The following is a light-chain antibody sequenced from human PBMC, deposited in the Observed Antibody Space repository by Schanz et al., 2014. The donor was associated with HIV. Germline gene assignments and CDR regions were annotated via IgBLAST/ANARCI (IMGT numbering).Light chain of an antibody. Sequence: QSVLTQPPSVSAAPGQRVTISCSGHSYSIGNNFVSWFQQLPGTAPKLLIYDNNKRPSGIPDRFSGSKSGTSASLAISGLQSEDEADYYCMIWPSKAVVFGGGTKLTVL. V-gene: IGLV1-51*01. CDR1: SYSIGNNF. CDR2: DNN. J-gene: IGLJ2*01. CDR3: MIWPSKAVV.